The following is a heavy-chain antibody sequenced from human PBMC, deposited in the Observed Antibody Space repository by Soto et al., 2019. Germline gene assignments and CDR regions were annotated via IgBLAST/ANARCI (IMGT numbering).Heavy chain of an antibody. CDR3: ARDRIVVVPAAMPVQLDP. D-gene: IGHD2-2*01. V-gene: IGHV1-69*04. CDR1: GGTFSSYT. CDR2: IIPILGIA. Sequence: SVKVSCKASGGTFSSYTISWVRQAPGQGLEWMGRIIPILGIANYAQKFQGRVTITADKSTSTAYMELSSLRSEDTAVYYCARDRIVVVPAAMPVQLDPWGQGTLVTVSS. J-gene: IGHJ5*02.